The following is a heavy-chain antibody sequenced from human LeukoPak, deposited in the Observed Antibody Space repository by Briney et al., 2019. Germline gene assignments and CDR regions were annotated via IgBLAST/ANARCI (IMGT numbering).Heavy chain of an antibody. J-gene: IGHJ4*02. V-gene: IGHV3-23*01. CDR1: GFSVSRRA. D-gene: IGHD2-15*01. CDR2: ITNNGGKT. Sequence: PGGSLRLSCAATGFSVSRRAMSWVRQAPGKGLEWLASITNNGGKTYYAASVKGRFSISRDESQNTVYLAMSSLGVEDTAVYYCAKDHPSDGWPTFEYWGQGVLVTVSS. CDR3: AKDHPSDGWPTFEY.